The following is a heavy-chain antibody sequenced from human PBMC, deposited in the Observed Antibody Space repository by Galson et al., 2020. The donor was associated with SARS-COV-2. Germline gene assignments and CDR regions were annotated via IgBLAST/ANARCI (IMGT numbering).Heavy chain of an antibody. CDR2: INGNGADT. J-gene: IGHJ4*02. CDR1: GLTFSTYA. V-gene: IGHV3-23*01. CDR3: AKETYGDF. Sequence: GGSLRLSCAASGLTFSTYAMSWVRQAPGKGLEWVSAINGNGADTYYADSVKGRFTISRDNLKNILYLQMNSLRADDTAVYYCAKETYGDFWGLGTLVTISS. D-gene: IGHD4-17*01.